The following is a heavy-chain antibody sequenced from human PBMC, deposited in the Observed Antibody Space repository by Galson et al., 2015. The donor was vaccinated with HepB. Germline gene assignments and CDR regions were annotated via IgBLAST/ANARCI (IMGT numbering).Heavy chain of an antibody. CDR1: GGTFSSYA. CDR2: IIPIFGTA. D-gene: IGHD3-9*01. CDR3: ARASVSNYDILTGYYSGYYYYGMDV. J-gene: IGHJ6*02. Sequence: SVKVSCKASGGTFSSYAISWVRQAPGQGLEWMGGIIPIFGTANYAQKFQGRVTITADESTSTAYMELSSLRSEDTAVYYCARASVSNYDILTGYYSGYYYYGMDVWGQGTTVTVSS. V-gene: IGHV1-69*13.